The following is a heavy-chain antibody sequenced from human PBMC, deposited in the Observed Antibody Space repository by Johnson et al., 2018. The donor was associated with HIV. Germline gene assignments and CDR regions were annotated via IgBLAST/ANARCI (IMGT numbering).Heavy chain of an antibody. CDR3: ASGAYSSSLTFDI. D-gene: IGHD6-6*01. V-gene: IGHV3-20*04. CDR2: INWNGGST. CDR1: GFTFDDYG. Sequence: VQLVESGGALVQPGGSLRLSCEVSGFTFDDYGMSWVRQAPGKGLEWVSSINWNGGSTAYADSVKGRFTISRDNAKNSLYLQMNSLRVEDTAVYYCASGAYSSSLTFDIWGQGTMVTVSS. J-gene: IGHJ3*02.